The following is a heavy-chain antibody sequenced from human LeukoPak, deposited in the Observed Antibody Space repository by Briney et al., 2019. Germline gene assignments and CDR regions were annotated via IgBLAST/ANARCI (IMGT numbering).Heavy chain of an antibody. CDR2: IYYSGST. CDR1: GGSISSGDYY. CDR3: ATVDTAMVTRDY. Sequence: TSQTLSLTCTVSGGSISSGDYYWSWIRQPPGKGLEWIGYIYYSGSTYYNPSLKSRVTISVDTSKNQFSLKLSSVTAADTAVHYCATVDTAMVTRDYWGQGTLVTVSS. J-gene: IGHJ4*02. V-gene: IGHV4-30-4*08. D-gene: IGHD5-18*01.